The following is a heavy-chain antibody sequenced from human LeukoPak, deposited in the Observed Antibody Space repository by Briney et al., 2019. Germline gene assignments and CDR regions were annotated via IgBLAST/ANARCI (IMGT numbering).Heavy chain of an antibody. CDR1: GFTFSSYA. V-gene: IGHV3-23*01. CDR2: ISGSGSST. Sequence: GGSLRLSCAASGFTFSSYAMSWVRQAPGKGLEWVSVISGSGSSTYYADSVKGRFTISRDNSKNTLYLQMNSLRAEDTAVYCCASSSRLELFDYWGQGTLVTVSS. D-gene: IGHD5-24*01. CDR3: ASSSRLELFDY. J-gene: IGHJ4*02.